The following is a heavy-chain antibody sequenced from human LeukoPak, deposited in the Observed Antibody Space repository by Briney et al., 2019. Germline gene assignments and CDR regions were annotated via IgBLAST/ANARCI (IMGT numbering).Heavy chain of an antibody. J-gene: IGHJ4*02. CDR2: IFYSGSA. D-gene: IGHD5/OR15-5a*01. CDR3: ARHSVASPHYFDY. Sequence: PSETLSLTCTVSGGSITPYYWSWIRQPPGKELEWIAFIFYSGSAHYNPSLTSRVSISVDTSKNQFSLSLTPVTAADTAVYYCARHSVASPHYFDYWGQGTPVTVSS. V-gene: IGHV4-59*08. CDR1: GGSITPYY.